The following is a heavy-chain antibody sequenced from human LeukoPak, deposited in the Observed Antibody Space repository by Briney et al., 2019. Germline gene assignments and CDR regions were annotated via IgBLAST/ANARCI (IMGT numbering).Heavy chain of an antibody. V-gene: IGHV3-72*01. J-gene: IGHJ4*02. Sequence: GGSLRLSCAASGFTFSDHYMDWVRQAPGKGLEWVGRIRKRTNSYTTEYAASVKGRFTVSRDDSNNSLFLQMNSLKTEDTAVYYCARDRFAYYDSSGYYYFDYWGQGTLVTVSS. D-gene: IGHD3-22*01. CDR1: GFTFSDHY. CDR3: ARDRFAYYDSSGYYYFDY. CDR2: IRKRTNSYTT.